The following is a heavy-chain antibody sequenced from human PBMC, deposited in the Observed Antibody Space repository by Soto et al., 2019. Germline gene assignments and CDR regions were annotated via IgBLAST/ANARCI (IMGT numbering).Heavy chain of an antibody. D-gene: IGHD6-13*01. J-gene: IGHJ4*02. CDR1: GFTFSGNW. Sequence: HPGGSLRLSCADSGFTFSGNWMSWVRQAPGKGLEWVANVKQDGIEKYYVDSVKGRFTISRDNAKKSLYLQMNSLRVEDTAVYYCAREKAAAHFDRWGQGTLVTVSS. V-gene: IGHV3-7*03. CDR2: VKQDGIEK. CDR3: AREKAAAHFDR.